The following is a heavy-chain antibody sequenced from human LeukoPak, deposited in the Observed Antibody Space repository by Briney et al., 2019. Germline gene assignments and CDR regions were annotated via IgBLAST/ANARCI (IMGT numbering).Heavy chain of an antibody. CDR1: GYTFTSYG. V-gene: IGHV1-18*01. CDR2: ISAYNGNS. D-gene: IGHD1-1*01. J-gene: IGHJ4*02. Sequence: ASVKVSCKASGYTFTSYGISWVRQAPGQGLEWMGWISAYNGNSKYAQKLQGRVTMTTDTSTSTAYMELRSLRSDDTAVYYCARDQWNWNDGSLGCWGQGTLVTVSS. CDR3: ARDQWNWNDGSLGC.